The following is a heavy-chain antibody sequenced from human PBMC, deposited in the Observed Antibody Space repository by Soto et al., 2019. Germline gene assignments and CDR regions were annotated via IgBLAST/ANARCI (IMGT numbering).Heavy chain of an antibody. V-gene: IGHV3-7*03. CDR3: AREARPVVLRDLLIRQRAKIWGGDRSRGIGHYPYGIDV. J-gene: IGHJ6*02. CDR2: IKEDGSET. CDR1: GFTFTNSW. D-gene: IGHD2-21*02. Sequence: LRVSCAASGFTFTNSWMAWFRQAPGQGLEWVANIKEDGSETYYVDSLRGRFAISRDNAKSSLFLQMTGLRADDTAVYFCAREARPVVLRDLLIRQRAKIWGGDRSRGIGHYPYGIDVCGQGTTVTVSS.